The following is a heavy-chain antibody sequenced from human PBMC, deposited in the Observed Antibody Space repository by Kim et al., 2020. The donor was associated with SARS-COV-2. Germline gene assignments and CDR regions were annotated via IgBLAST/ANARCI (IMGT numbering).Heavy chain of an antibody. CDR2: ISSSSSYI. CDR3: ARAPAYIVVVVAASGGAPGNGMDV. Sequence: GGSLRLSCAASGFTFSSYSMNWVRQAPGKGLEWVSSISSSSSYIYYADSVKGRFTISRDNAKNSLYLQMNSLRAEDTAVYYCARAPAYIVVVVAASGGAPGNGMDVWGQGTTVTVSS. V-gene: IGHV3-21*01. CDR1: GFTFSSYS. J-gene: IGHJ6*02. D-gene: IGHD2-15*01.